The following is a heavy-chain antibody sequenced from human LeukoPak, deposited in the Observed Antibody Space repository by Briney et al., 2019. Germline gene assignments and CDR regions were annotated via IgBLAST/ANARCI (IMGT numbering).Heavy chain of an antibody. CDR1: GYSISSGYY. D-gene: IGHD6-13*01. CDR2: MYHSGST. V-gene: IGHV4-38-2*02. CDR3: ARHLRAAAAPFDY. Sequence: SETLSLTCIVSGYSISSGYYWAWIRQPPGKGLEWIGNMYHSGSTYYNPSLKSRVTLSIDTSKNQFSLKLSSVTAADTAVYYCARHLRAAAAPFDYWGQGTLVTVSS. J-gene: IGHJ4*02.